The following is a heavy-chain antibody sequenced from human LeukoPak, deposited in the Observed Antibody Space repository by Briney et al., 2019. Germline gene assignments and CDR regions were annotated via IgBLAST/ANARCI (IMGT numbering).Heavy chain of an antibody. V-gene: IGHV3-33*01. D-gene: IGHD2-8*01. J-gene: IGHJ5*02. CDR3: ARDNGEWRLNWFDH. CDR1: GFTFTTYV. Sequence: AGTLSLSCAASGFTFTTYVMHWVRQDPGKGLHWLALVRDDRNNKYYEESVKGRFTISRDNSNNKLYLQMNSLRAEDTAVYYCARDNGEWRLNWFDHWGQGTLVTVSS. CDR2: VRDDRNNK.